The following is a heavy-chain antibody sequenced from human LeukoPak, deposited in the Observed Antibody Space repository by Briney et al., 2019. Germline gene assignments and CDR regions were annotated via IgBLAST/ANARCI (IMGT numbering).Heavy chain of an antibody. CDR3: ARSGRGGAFDI. V-gene: IGHV3-74*01. Sequence: PGGSLRLSCAASGFTFSSYWMHWVRQGPGKGLVWVSRIYSDGSRTTYADSVKGRFTISGDNAKNTLHLQMNSLRGEDTAVYYCARSGRGGAFDIWGHGTMVTVSS. CDR1: GFTFSSYW. J-gene: IGHJ3*02. CDR2: IYSDGSRT. D-gene: IGHD1-26*01.